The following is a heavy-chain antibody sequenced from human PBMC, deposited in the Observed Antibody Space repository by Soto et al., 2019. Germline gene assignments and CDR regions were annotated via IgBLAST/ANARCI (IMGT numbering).Heavy chain of an antibody. J-gene: IGHJ6*01. V-gene: IGHV3-30*03. CDR2: ISYDGSNK. CDR1: GFTFSSYG. D-gene: IGHD3-9*01. Sequence: PGGSLRLSCAASGFTFSSYGMHWVRQAPGKGLEWVAVISYDGSNKYYADSVKGRFTISRDNSKNTLYLQMNSLRAEDTAVYYCARDRAPSLLRYFDWLHYYYDGMDVWGQGTTVTVSS. CDR3: ARDRAPSLLRYFDWLHYYYDGMDV.